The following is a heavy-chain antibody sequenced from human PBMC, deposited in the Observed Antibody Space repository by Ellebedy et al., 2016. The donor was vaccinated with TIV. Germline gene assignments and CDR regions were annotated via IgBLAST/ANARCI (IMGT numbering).Heavy chain of an antibody. CDR2: IYQDGSFQ. CDR1: GFSFRSYW. J-gene: IGHJ5*02. V-gene: IGHV3-7*01. CDR3: ARRGSYGDYAVQVNSWFDT. D-gene: IGHD4-17*01. Sequence: GESLKISCAASGFSFRSYWMSWVRQAPGKGLEWVANIYQDGSFQYYLESVKGRFTISRDNANKSLFLQMNSLRVEDTAVDYCARRGSYGDYAVQVNSWFDTWGQGTLVSVSS.